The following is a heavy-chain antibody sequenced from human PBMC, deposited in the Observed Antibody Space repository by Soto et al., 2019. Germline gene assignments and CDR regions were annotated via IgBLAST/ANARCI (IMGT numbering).Heavy chain of an antibody. CDR1: GGSISTSSYY. V-gene: IGHV4-39*01. J-gene: IGHJ6*02. CDR2: NYYSEST. CDR3: AGRLNLPRCSYGMDV. D-gene: IGHD2-8*01. Sequence: SETLSLTSTVSGGSISTSSYYWGWISQPPGKGLVWSGRNYYSESTYYTASGGSRGIISVDTSKTQVSLTVSSVTAADTAVYYCAGRLNLPRCSYGMDVWGQWTTVTVSS.